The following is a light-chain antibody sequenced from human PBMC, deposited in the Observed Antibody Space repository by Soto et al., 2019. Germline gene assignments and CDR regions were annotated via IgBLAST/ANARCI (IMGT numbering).Light chain of an antibody. CDR2: RNN. V-gene: IGLV1-47*01. J-gene: IGLJ3*02. Sequence: QSVLTQPPSASGTPGQRVTISCSGSSSNIGSNYVYWYQQLPGTAPKLLIYRNNQRPSGVPDRFSGSKSGTSASLAIIGLRSEDEANYYCAAWDDSLGGVVFGGGTKLTVL. CDR1: SSNIGSNY. CDR3: AAWDDSLGGVV.